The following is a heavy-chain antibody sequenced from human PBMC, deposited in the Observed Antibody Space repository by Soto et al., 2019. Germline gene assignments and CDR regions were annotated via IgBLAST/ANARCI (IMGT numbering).Heavy chain of an antibody. J-gene: IGHJ6*02. D-gene: IGHD3-10*01. CDR3: AKGAHYYGSGSYSYYYYYGMDV. CDR2: ISYDGSNK. V-gene: IGHV3-30*18. CDR1: AFTFSNAW. Sequence: PWGSLRIAGAASAFTFSNAWMSWVRQAPGKGLERVAVISYDGSNKYYADSVKGRFTISRDNSKNTLYLQMNSLRAEDTAVYYCAKGAHYYGSGSYSYYYYYGMDVWGQGTTFTVSS.